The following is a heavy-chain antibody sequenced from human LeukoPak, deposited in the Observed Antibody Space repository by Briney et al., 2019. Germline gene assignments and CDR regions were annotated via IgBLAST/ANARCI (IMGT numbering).Heavy chain of an antibody. Sequence: GGSLRLSCAASGFTFSSYGMHWVRQAPGKGLEWVAFIRYDGSNKCYADSVKGRFTISRDNSKNTLYLQMNSLRAEDTAVYYCAKDRAPGPRFLEWLFDYWGQGTLVTVSS. V-gene: IGHV3-30*02. J-gene: IGHJ4*02. D-gene: IGHD3-3*01. CDR1: GFTFSSYG. CDR2: IRYDGSNK. CDR3: AKDRAPGPRFLEWLFDY.